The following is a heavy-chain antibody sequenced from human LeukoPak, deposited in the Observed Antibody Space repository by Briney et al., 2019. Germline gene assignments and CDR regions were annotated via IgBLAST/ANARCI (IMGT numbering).Heavy chain of an antibody. CDR3: ARARVGATRNWFDP. V-gene: IGHV4-61*02. J-gene: IGHJ5*02. Sequence: PSETLSLTCTVSGGSISSGSYYWSWIRQPAGKGLEWIGRIYTSGSTNYNPSLKSRVTISVDTSKNQFSLKLSSVTAADTAVYYCARARVGATRNWFDPWGQGTLVTVSS. D-gene: IGHD1-26*01. CDR1: GGSISSGSYY. CDR2: IYTSGST.